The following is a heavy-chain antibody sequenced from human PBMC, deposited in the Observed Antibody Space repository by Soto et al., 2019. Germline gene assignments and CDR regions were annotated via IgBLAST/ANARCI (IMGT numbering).Heavy chain of an antibody. V-gene: IGHV3-11*05. CDR3: ARDADILTGSDAFDI. Sequence: QVQLVESGGGLVKPGGSLRLSCAASGFTFSDYYMSWIRQAPGKGLEWVSYLGSSSSYTNYADSVKGRFTISRDNAKNSLYLQMNSLRAEDTAVYYCARDADILTGSDAFDIWGQGTMVTVSS. CDR2: LGSSSSYT. J-gene: IGHJ3*02. CDR1: GFTFSDYY. D-gene: IGHD3-9*01.